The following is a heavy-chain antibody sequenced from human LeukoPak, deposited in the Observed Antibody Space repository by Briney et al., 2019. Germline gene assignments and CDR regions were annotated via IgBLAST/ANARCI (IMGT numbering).Heavy chain of an antibody. CDR1: GFTVSSNY. J-gene: IGHJ6*03. Sequence: PGGSLRLSCAASGFTVSSNYMTWVRQAPGKGLEWVSLIYSGGSTYYADSVKGRFTISRDNAKNTLYLQMNSLRAEDTAVYYCARDYDRYYMDVWGKGTTVTVSS. V-gene: IGHV3-53*01. D-gene: IGHD3-3*01. CDR3: ARDYDRYYMDV. CDR2: IYSGGST.